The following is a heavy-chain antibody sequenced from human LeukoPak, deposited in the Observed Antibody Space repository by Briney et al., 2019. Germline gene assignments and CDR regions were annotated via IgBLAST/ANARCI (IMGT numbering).Heavy chain of an antibody. CDR2: INPNSGGT. CDR3: ARGERWLQFGAFDI. CDR1: GYTFTGYY. J-gene: IGHJ3*02. Sequence: ASVKVSCKASGYTFTGYYMHWVRQAPGQGLEWMGWINPNSGGTNYAQKFQGRDTMTRDTSISTAYMELSRLRSDDTAVYYCARGERWLQFGAFDIWGQGTMVTVSS. V-gene: IGHV1-2*02. D-gene: IGHD5-24*01.